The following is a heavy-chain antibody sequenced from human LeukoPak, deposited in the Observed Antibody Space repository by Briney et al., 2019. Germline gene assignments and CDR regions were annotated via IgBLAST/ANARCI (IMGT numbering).Heavy chain of an antibody. CDR2: IKQDGSEK. V-gene: IGHV3-7*01. J-gene: IGHJ6*03. CDR1: GFTFSSYW. D-gene: IGHD3-3*01. CDR3: ARVNGNYDFWSYYYYYMDV. Sequence: GGSLRLSCAASGFTFSSYWMSWVRQAPGKGLEWVANIKQDGSEKYYVDSVKGRFTISRDNAKNSLYLQMNSLRAEDTAVYYCARVNGNYDFWSYYYYYMDVWGKGTTVTVSS.